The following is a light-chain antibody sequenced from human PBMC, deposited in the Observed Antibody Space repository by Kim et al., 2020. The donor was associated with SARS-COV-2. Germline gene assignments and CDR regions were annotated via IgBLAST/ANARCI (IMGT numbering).Light chain of an antibody. V-gene: IGKV3-11*01. CDR3: QQRSNWPPT. CDR1: QSVSTY. Sequence: EIVLTQSPATLSLSPGERATLSCRASQSVSTYLAWYQHKPGQAPRLLIHDASNRATGIPPRFSGSGSGTDFTLTISSLEPGDFAIYYCQQRSNWPPTFGGGTKVDIK. J-gene: IGKJ4*01. CDR2: DAS.